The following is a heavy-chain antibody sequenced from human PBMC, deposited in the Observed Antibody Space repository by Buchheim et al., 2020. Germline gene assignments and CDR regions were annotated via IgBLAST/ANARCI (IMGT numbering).Heavy chain of an antibody. D-gene: IGHD1-20*01. J-gene: IGHJ4*02. CDR3: AKDWITGTTYAAEPD. V-gene: IGHV3-30*18. CDR1: GFTFSSYG. CDR2: ISYDGSNK. Sequence: QVQLVESGGGVVQPGRSLRLSCAASGFTFSSYGMHWVRQAPGKGLEWVAVISYDGSNKYYADSVKGRFTISRDNSKNTLYLQMNSLRAEDTAVYYCAKDWITGTTYAAEPDWGQGTL.